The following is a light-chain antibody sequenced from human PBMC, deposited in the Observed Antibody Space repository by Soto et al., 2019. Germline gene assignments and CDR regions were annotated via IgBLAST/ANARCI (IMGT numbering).Light chain of an antibody. CDR1: QSVDSSY. CDR2: SAS. J-gene: IGKJ1*01. V-gene: IGKV3-20*01. Sequence: EIVLTQSPRTLSLSPGERATLSCRASQSVDSSYLAWYQQKAGQAPRLLIYSASSRATGIPDRFSGSGSETDFTLIINGLEPEDSAVYYCQQYGGSPETFGQGTKVTIK. CDR3: QQYGGSPET.